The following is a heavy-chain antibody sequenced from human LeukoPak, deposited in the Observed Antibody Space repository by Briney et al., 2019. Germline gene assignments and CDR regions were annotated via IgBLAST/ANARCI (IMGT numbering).Heavy chain of an antibody. D-gene: IGHD2-2*03. V-gene: IGHV1-69*01. CDR3: ARGVDIVVVPAATNWFDP. CDR2: LIPLFVTA. J-gene: IGHJ5*02. Sequence: SVKVSRKASRGTFISSALSSVPHAPRQGRECMGGLIPLFVTANSAQKFQGRVTITADESTSTAYMELSRLRYEDTPVYYCARGVDIVVVPAATNWFDPWGQGTLVTVSS. CDR1: RGTFISSA.